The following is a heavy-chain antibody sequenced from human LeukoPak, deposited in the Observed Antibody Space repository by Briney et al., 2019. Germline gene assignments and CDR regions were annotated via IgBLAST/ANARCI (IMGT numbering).Heavy chain of an antibody. Sequence: RRASVKVSCKASGYTFTDCYMHWVRQAPGQGLEWMGWINPNSGGTNYAQKFQGRVTMTRDTSISTVYMELSSLRYDDTAVYYCARSSVCTSTSCSPGKYWGQGTLVTVPS. D-gene: IGHD2-2*01. CDR2: INPNSGGT. CDR1: GYTFTDCY. J-gene: IGHJ4*02. CDR3: ARSSVCTSTSCSPGKY. V-gene: IGHV1-2*02.